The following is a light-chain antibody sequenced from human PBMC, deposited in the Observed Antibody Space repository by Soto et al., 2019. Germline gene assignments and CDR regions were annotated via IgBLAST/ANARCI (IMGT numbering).Light chain of an antibody. Sequence: QSALTQPASVSGSPGQSITISCTGTRSDIGGYHYVSWYQQYPGKAPKLLIYEVSHRPSGVSDRFSGSKSGNTASLTISGLQAEDEADYFCSSYTTSSTYVFVAGTKLTVL. CDR1: RSDIGGYHY. CDR2: EVS. V-gene: IGLV2-14*01. J-gene: IGLJ1*01. CDR3: SSYTTSSTYV.